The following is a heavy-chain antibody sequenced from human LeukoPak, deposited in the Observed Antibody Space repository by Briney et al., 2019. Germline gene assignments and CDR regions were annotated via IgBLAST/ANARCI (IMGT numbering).Heavy chain of an antibody. J-gene: IGHJ6*03. CDR2: INDNT. D-gene: IGHD5/OR15-5a*01. CDR1: ELTLSSCA. Sequence: GGSLRLSCAAAELTLSSCAIRVGRQAPRRGVGGVSVINDNTYYAASVKGRFTISRDNSKNTLYLQMKRLRAQDTPVYYCARGVYVHYYYYMDVWGKGTTVTVSS. V-gene: IGHV3-66*02. CDR3: ARGVYVHYYYYMDV.